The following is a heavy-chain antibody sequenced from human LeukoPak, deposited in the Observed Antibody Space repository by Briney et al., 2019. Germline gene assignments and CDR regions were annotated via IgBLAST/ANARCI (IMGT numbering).Heavy chain of an antibody. CDR3: ARGTMVAATPNNWFDP. D-gene: IGHD2-15*01. CDR2: INPSGGST. CDR1: GYTFTSYY. Sequence: GASVKVSCKASGYTFTSYYMHWVRQAPGQGLEWMGIINPSGGSTSYAQKFQGRVTMTRDTSTSTVYMELSSLRSEDTAVYYCARGTMVAATPNNWFDPWGQVTLVTVSS. J-gene: IGHJ5*02. V-gene: IGHV1-46*01.